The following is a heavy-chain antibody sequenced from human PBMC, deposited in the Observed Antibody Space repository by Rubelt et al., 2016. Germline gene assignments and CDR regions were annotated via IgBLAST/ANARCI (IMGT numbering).Heavy chain of an antibody. V-gene: IGHV3-30*04. J-gene: IGHJ6*02. CDR1: GFTFSSYA. CDR2: ISYDGSNK. CDR3: ARDGGLIVRLEYGMDV. Sequence: VQLVESGGGLVKPGGSLRLSCAASGFTFSSYAMHWVRQAPGKGLEWVAVISYDGSNKYYADSVKSRFTISRDNSKNTLYLQMNSLRAEDTAVYYCARDGGLIVRLEYGMDVWGQGTTVTVSS. D-gene: IGHD2/OR15-2a*01.